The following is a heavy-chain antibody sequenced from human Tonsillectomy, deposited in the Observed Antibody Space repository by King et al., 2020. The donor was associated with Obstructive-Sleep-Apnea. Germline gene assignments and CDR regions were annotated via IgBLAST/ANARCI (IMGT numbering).Heavy chain of an antibody. Sequence: QLQESGPGRVKPSETLSLTCTVSGGSISSSSYYWGGIRQPPGKGLEWIGSIYYSGSTYYNPSLNSRVTISVDTSKNQFSLKVGLLTAADTAVYYCAVTMVRGVINFDYWGQGTLVTVSS. CDR1: GGSISSSSYY. D-gene: IGHD3-10*01. CDR3: AVTMVRGVINFDY. J-gene: IGHJ4*02. CDR2: IYYSGST. V-gene: IGHV4-39*07.